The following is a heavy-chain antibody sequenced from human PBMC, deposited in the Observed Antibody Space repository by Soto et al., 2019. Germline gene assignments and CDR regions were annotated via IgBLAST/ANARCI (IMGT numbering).Heavy chain of an antibody. CDR2: IYNGGDT. D-gene: IGHD3-22*01. Sequence: QVQLQQSGPGLVKPSQTLSLTCSVSGGSVSSGDYYWTWIRQSPGKGLECIGYIYNGGDTYYNPSLKSRVTMSLDTSKNHFSLKLNSVTAADTAVYFCASPQRSTISGYYSLWSVDVW. CDR1: GGSVSSGDYY. CDR3: ASPQRSTISGYYSLWSVDV. J-gene: IGHJ6*01. V-gene: IGHV4-30-4*01.